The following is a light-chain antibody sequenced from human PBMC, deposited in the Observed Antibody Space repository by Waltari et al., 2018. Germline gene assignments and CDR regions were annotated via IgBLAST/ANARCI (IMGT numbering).Light chain of an antibody. Sequence: LSLPVTPGEPASISCKSSQSLQKSNGNNYLDWYVQKPGQPPQLLIYLGSNRASGVPDRFGGSGSGTDFTLKISRVEADDVGLYYCMQVLQTPLTFGGGT. CDR3: MQVLQTPLT. CDR2: LGS. CDR1: QSLQKSNGNNY. J-gene: IGKJ4*01. V-gene: IGKV2-28*01.